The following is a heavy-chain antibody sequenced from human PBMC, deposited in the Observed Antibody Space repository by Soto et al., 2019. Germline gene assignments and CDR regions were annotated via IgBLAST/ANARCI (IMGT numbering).Heavy chain of an antibody. J-gene: IGHJ1*01. V-gene: IGHV3-23*01. CDR1: GFTFSSYA. D-gene: IGHD2-2*01. Sequence: GGSLRLSCAASGFTFSSYAMSWVRQAPGKGLEWVSAISGSGGSTYYADSVKGXXXXXXXXXXXXXXXXXXXXXXXDXXXXXXXXXXXGYQLHTRPAEYFQHWGQGTLVTVSS. CDR2: ISGSGGST. CDR3: XXXXXGYQLHTRPAEYFQH.